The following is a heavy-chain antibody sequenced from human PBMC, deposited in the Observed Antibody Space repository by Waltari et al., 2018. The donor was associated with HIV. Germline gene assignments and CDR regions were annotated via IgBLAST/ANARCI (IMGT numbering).Heavy chain of an antibody. D-gene: IGHD2-21*02. CDR3: ARQEHIVVVTANDAFDI. J-gene: IGHJ3*02. CDR1: GGSISSSSYY. Sequence: QLQLQESGPGLVKPSETLSLTCTVSGGSISSSSYYWGWIRQPPGKGLEWIGSIYYSGSTYYNPSLKSRVTISVDTSKNQFSLKLSSVTAADTAVYYCARQEHIVVVTANDAFDIWGQGTMVTVSS. CDR2: IYYSGST. V-gene: IGHV4-39*01.